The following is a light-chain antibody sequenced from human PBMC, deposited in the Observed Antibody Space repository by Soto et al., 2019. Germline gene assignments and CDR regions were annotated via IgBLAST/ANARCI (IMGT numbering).Light chain of an antibody. J-gene: IGKJ1*01. V-gene: IGKV3-20*01. CDR3: QQYGSSPWT. Sequence: IALTQSPGTLSLSPGEGATLSCRASQSVGGTFLAWYQQKGGQAPRLLIHGASNRATGIPDRFSGGGSGTDFTLTISRLEPEDFAVYYCQQYGSSPWTFGRGTKVDIK. CDR2: GAS. CDR1: QSVGGTF.